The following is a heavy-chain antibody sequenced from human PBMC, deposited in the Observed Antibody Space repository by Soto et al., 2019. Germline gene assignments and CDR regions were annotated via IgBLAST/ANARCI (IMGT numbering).Heavy chain of an antibody. V-gene: IGHV4-4*07. CDR1: GGSISNYF. CDR2: IDNSGST. J-gene: IGHJ4*02. Sequence: AETLSLTCTVSGGSISNYFCNWIRQPAGKGLEWIGRIDNSGSTNYNPSLKSRITMSADTSRNQFYLKLNSVTAADTAVYYCARGGQDFCSGTFDYWGQGNLVTVSS. CDR3: ARGGQDFCSGTFDY. D-gene: IGHD3-3*01.